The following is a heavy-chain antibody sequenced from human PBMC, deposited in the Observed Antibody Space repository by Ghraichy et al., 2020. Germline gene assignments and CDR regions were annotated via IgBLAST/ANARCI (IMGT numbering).Heavy chain of an antibody. Sequence: LSLTCAASGFTVSSNYMSWVRQAPGKGLEWVSVIYSGGSTYYADSVKGRFTISRDNSKNTLYLQMNSLRAEDTAVYYCAREKTYYYDSSGGDAFDIWGQGTMVTVSS. CDR3: AREKTYYYDSSGGDAFDI. J-gene: IGHJ3*02. D-gene: IGHD3-22*01. CDR1: GFTVSSNY. CDR2: IYSGGST. V-gene: IGHV3-53*01.